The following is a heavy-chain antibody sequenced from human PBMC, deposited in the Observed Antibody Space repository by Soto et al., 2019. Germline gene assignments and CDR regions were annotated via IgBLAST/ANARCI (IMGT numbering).Heavy chain of an antibody. CDR1: GYSISSGYY. D-gene: IGHD3-9*01. CDR2: IYHSGST. J-gene: IGHJ4*02. CDR3: ARSNYDILTGYLYHLDY. V-gene: IGHV4-38-2*01. Sequence: SETLSLTCAVSGYSISSGYYWGWIRQPPGKGLEWIGSIYHSGSTYYNPSLKSRVTISVDTSKNQFSLKLSSVAAADTAVYYCARSNYDILTGYLYHLDYWGQGTLVTVSS.